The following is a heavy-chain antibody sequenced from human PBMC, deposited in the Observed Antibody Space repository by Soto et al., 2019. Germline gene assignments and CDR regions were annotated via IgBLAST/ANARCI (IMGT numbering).Heavy chain of an antibody. D-gene: IGHD6-13*01. CDR3: AKRQGIGAAAKNFDF. CDR2: ISAGGNLI. J-gene: IGHJ4*02. CDR1: GFIFSNHA. Sequence: XVALRLSCAASGFIFSNHAMSWVRQVPGKGLEWVSGISAGGNLIYYADSVRGRFTMSRDNSKNMLYLQMNSLRAEDTAVYFCAKRQGIGAAAKNFDFWGQGARVTVSS. V-gene: IGHV3-23*01.